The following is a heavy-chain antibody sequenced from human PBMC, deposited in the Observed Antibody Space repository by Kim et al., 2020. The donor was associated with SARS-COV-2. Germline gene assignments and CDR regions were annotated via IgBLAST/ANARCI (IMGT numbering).Heavy chain of an antibody. Sequence: GGSLRLSCAASGFTFDDYAMHWVRQAPGKGLEWVSGISWNSGSIGYADSVKGRFTISRDNAKNSLYLQMNSLRAEDTALYYCAKDLGIGAVGSDETYYYGMDVWGQGTTVTVSS. CDR2: ISWNSGSI. J-gene: IGHJ6*02. CDR1: GFTFDDYA. V-gene: IGHV3-9*01. CDR3: AKDLGIGAVGSDETYYYGMDV. D-gene: IGHD6-19*01.